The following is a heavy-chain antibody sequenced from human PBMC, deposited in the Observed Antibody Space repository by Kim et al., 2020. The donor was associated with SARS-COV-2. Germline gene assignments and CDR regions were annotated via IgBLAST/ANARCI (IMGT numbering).Heavy chain of an antibody. CDR3: ARDLTTGSSFDP. Sequence: YYTHYGKDRITLSRDNSKNTLYLQMTSLGAEDTAVYYCARDLTTGSSFDPWGQGTLVTVTS. V-gene: IGHV3-33*01. J-gene: IGHJ5*02. D-gene: IGHD3-10*01.